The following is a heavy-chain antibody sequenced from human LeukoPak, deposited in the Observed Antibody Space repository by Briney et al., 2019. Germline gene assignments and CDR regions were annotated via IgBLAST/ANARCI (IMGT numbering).Heavy chain of an antibody. CDR1: GFTFSNYF. D-gene: IGHD1-1*01. CDR3: AKDQPRALHGLEFDY. J-gene: IGHJ4*02. CDR2: IKEDGSEK. V-gene: IGHV3-7*01. Sequence: QTGGSLRLSCAAPGFTFSNYFMSWVRQAPGKGLEWVANIKEDGSEKYYVDSVKGRFTIARDNSKNTLFLQMDSLRAEDTAVYYCAKDQPRALHGLEFDYWGQGTLVTVSS.